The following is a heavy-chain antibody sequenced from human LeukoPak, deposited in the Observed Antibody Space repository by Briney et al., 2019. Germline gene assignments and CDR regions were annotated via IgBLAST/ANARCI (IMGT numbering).Heavy chain of an antibody. CDR2: INHSGST. J-gene: IGHJ4*02. D-gene: IGHD1-26*01. V-gene: IGHV4-34*01. CDR3: ARPIVGATYYFDY. Sequence: SETLSLTCAVYGGSFSGYYWSWIRQPPGKGLEWIGEINHSGSTNYNPSLKSRVTISVDTSKNQSSLKLSSVTAADTAVYYCARPIVGATYYFDYWGQGTLATVSS. CDR1: GGSFSGYY.